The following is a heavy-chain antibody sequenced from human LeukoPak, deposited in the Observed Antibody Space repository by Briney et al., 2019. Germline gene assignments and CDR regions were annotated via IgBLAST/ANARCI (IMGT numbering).Heavy chain of an antibody. Sequence: GGSLRLSCTASGFTFSTYGMNWVRPAPGKGLEWDSYISSGGGTIYDADSVKGRFTISRDNAKNSLYLQMDSLRAEDTAVYYCARDPAGAGIYYDYWGQGTLVTVSS. CDR2: ISSGGGTI. J-gene: IGHJ4*02. CDR1: GFTFSTYG. CDR3: ARDPAGAGIYYDY. V-gene: IGHV3-48*01. D-gene: IGHD6-19*01.